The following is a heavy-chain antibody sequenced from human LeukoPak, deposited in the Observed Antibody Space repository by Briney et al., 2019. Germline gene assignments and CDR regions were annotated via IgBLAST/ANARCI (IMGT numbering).Heavy chain of an antibody. CDR2: ISGYNGNT. J-gene: IGHJ4*02. V-gene: IGHV1-18*04. CDR1: GYTFTGYY. D-gene: IGHD6-19*01. CDR3: ARDLKMGYSSGRYSWGTGSSNDY. Sequence: ASVKVSCKTSGYTFTGYYMHWVRQAPGQGLEWMGWISGYNGNTNYAQKFQGRITMTTDTSTSTGYMELRSLRSDDTAVYYCARDLKMGYSSGRYSWGTGSSNDYWGQGTLVTVSS.